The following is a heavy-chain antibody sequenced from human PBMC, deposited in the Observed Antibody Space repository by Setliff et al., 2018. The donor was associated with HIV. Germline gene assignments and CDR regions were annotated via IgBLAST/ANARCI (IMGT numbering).Heavy chain of an antibody. V-gene: IGHV3-48*01. J-gene: IGHJ4*02. CDR3: AKDGLYSNPLYFDY. CDR2: ISSSSSTI. CDR1: GFTFSSYS. D-gene: IGHD2-15*01. Sequence: GGSLRLSCAASGFTFSSYSMNWVRQAPGKGLEWVSYISSSSSTIYYADSVKGRFSVSRDNSKNTLYLQMNSLRAEDTAVYYCAKDGLYSNPLYFDYWGQGTLVTVSS.